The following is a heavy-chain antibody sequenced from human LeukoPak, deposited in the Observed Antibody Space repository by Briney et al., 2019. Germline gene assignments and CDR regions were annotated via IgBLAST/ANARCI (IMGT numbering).Heavy chain of an antibody. J-gene: IGHJ5*02. D-gene: IGHD2-8*01. CDR1: GFTFSSYS. V-gene: IGHV3-48*04. CDR2: ISSSSSTI. CDR3: ARGPDIVLMAGWFDP. Sequence: GGSLRLSCAASGFTFSSYSMNWVRQAPGKGLEWVSHISSSSSTIYYADSVKGRFTISRDNAKNSLYLQMNSLRAEDTAVYYCARGPDIVLMAGWFDPWGEGTLVTVSS.